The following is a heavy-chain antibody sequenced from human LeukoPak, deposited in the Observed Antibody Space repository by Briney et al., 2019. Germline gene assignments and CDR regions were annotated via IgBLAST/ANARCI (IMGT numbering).Heavy chain of an antibody. Sequence: GGSLRLSCLVSGFTFSDHYVEWVRQALGKGLEWVGRSRDKTNSYTTEYAASVKGRFTISRDDSKNSLYLQMNSLKIEDTAVYYCARTDRSGLHVFDTWGQGTKVTVSS. V-gene: IGHV3-72*01. CDR3: ARTDRSGLHVFDT. CDR1: GFTFSDHY. CDR2: SRDKTNSYTT. J-gene: IGHJ3*02. D-gene: IGHD3-22*01.